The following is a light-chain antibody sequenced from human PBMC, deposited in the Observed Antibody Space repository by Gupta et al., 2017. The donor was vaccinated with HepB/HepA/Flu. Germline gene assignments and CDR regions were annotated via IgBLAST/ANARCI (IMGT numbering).Light chain of an antibody. CDR2: GAS. CDR3: QQYGSLLT. J-gene: IGKJ4*01. Sequence: EIVLTQSPGTLSVSPGERATLSCRASQSVSSSYLAWYQQKPGQAPRLLIYGASSTATGIPDRFSGSGSGTDFTLTISRLEPEDFAVYYCQQYGSLLTFGGGTKVEIK. CDR1: QSVSSSY. V-gene: IGKV3-20*01.